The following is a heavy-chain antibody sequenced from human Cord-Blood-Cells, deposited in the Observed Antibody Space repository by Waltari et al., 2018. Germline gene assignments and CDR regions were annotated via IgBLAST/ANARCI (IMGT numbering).Heavy chain of an antibody. J-gene: IGHJ5*02. D-gene: IGHD6-13*01. CDR3: ARMYSSSWNWFDP. Sequence: QVQLQESGPGLVKPSETLSLTCTVSGGSISSYYWSWIRQPPGKGLEWIGYIYYSGSPNYNPPLKSRVTISVDTSKNQFSLKLSSVTAADTAVYYCARMYSSSWNWFDPWGQGTLVTVSS. CDR2: IYYSGSP. CDR1: GGSISSYY. V-gene: IGHV4-59*01.